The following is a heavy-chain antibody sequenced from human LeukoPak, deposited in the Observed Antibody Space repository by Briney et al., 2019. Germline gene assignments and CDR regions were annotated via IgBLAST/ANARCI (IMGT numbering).Heavy chain of an antibody. Sequence: GGSLRLSCAASGFTFSSYAMSWVRQAPGKGLEWVSAISGSGGSTYYADSVKGRFTISRDNSKNTLYLQMNSPRAEDTAVYYCAKGVRGVIIPFGAFDIWGQGTMVTVSS. J-gene: IGHJ3*02. CDR2: ISGSGGST. V-gene: IGHV3-23*01. CDR1: GFTFSSYA. CDR3: AKGVRGVIIPFGAFDI. D-gene: IGHD3-10*01.